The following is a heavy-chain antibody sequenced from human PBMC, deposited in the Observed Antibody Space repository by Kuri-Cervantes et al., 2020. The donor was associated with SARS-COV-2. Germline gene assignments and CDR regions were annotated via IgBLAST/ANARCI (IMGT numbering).Heavy chain of an antibody. CDR3: ARGGAIFDY. CDR2: IYYTGNT. CDR1: RGSISSSSYY. Sequence: GSLRLSCTVSRGSISSSSYYWGWIRQPPGKGLEWIGSIYYTGNTYYNPSLNSRVTMSVDTSKNQFSLKLSSVTAADTAVYYCARGGAIFDYWGQGTLVTVSS. D-gene: IGHD1-26*01. J-gene: IGHJ4*02. V-gene: IGHV4-39*07.